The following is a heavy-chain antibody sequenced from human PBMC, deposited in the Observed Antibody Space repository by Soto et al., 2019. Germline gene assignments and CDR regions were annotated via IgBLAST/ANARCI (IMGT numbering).Heavy chain of an antibody. CDR2: ISGDGGSP. CDR1: GFTFSSYA. CDR3: AKAVYSSSPYYYGMDV. Sequence: EVQLLESGGGLVQPGGSLRLSCAASGFTFSSYAMNWVRQAPGKGLEWVSAISGDGGSPYYADSVKGRFTISRDDSRNTLYLHMHSLRAEDTALYYCAKAVYSSSPYYYGMDVWGQGTTVTVS. J-gene: IGHJ6*02. V-gene: IGHV3-23*01. D-gene: IGHD6-19*01.